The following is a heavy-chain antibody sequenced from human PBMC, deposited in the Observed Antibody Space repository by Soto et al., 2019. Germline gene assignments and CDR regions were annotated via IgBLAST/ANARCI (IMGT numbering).Heavy chain of an antibody. V-gene: IGHV1-18*04. CDR1: GYTFTSYG. CDR2: ISDYNGNT. Sequence: QVQLVQSGAEVKKPGASVKVSCKASGYTFTSYGISWVRQAPGQALEWMGWISDYNGNTNYAQKLQGRVTMTTDTSTSTAYMELRSLRSDDTAVYYCARDSGSYFSSQPLDYWGQGTLVTVSS. D-gene: IGHD1-26*01. J-gene: IGHJ4*02. CDR3: ARDSGSYFSSQPLDY.